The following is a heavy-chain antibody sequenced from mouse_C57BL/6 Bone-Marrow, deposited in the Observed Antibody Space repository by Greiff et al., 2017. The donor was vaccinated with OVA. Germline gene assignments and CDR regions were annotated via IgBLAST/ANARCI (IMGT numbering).Heavy chain of an antibody. Sequence: DVKVEESGGGLVKPGGSLKLSCAASGFTFSSYAMSWVRQTPEKRLEWVATISDGGSYTYYPDNVKGRFTISRDNAKNNLYLQMSHLKSEDTAMYYCARVDNPYYAMDYWGQGTSVTVSS. CDR2: ISDGGSYT. D-gene: IGHD1-3*01. CDR3: ARVDNPYYAMDY. J-gene: IGHJ4*01. V-gene: IGHV5-4*03. CDR1: GFTFSSYA.